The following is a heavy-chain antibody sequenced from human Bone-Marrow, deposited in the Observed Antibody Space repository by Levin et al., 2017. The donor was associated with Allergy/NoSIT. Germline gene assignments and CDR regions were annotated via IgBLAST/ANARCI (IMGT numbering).Heavy chain of an antibody. J-gene: IGHJ5*02. CDR3: ARDSLYDYYGTGELSGWLDP. D-gene: IGHD3-16*01. CDR2: MSYDGSNT. V-gene: IGHV3-30*01. CDR1: GFTFSNYA. Sequence: GGSLRLSCTTSGFTFSNYAIHWVRQAPGKGLEWVAVMSYDGSNTYYADSVKGRFTISRDNSKNTQYLQMTILRLYDTAVYYCARDSLYDYYGTGELSGWLDPWGQGTLVTVSS.